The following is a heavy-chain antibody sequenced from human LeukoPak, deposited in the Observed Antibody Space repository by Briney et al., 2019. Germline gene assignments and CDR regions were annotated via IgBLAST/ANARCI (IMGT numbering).Heavy chain of an antibody. V-gene: IGHV3-30-3*01. CDR2: ISYDGSNK. Sequence: PGGSLRLSCAASGFTFSSYAMHWVRQAPGKGLEWVAVISYDGSNKYYADSVKGRFTISRDNSKNTLYLQMNSLRAEDTAVYYCARGRITIFGVVMFNWFDPWGQGTLVTVSS. CDR3: ARGRITIFGVVMFNWFDP. D-gene: IGHD3-3*01. CDR1: GFTFSSYA. J-gene: IGHJ5*02.